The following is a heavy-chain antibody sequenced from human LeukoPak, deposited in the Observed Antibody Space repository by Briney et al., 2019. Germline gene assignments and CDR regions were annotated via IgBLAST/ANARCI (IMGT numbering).Heavy chain of an antibody. V-gene: IGHV1-18*01. CDR3: ARVKVFGVVIYTRDY. Sequence: GASVKVSCKASGYTFTSYGISWVRQAPGQGLEWMGWISAYNGNTNYAQKLQGRVTMTTDTSTSTAYMELRSLRSDDTAVYYCARVKVFGVVIYTRDYWGQGTLVTVSS. D-gene: IGHD3-3*01. J-gene: IGHJ4*02. CDR2: ISAYNGNT. CDR1: GYTFTSYG.